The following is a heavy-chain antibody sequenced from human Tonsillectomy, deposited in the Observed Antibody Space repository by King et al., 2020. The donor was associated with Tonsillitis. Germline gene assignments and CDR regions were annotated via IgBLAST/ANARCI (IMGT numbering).Heavy chain of an antibody. J-gene: IGHJ4*02. D-gene: IGHD2-2*01. CDR3: AKGDCSSTSCYYYFEY. Sequence: VQLVESGGGVVQPGRSLRLSCAASGFTFSSYGMHWVRQAPGKGLEWVAVISYDGSNKYYADSVKGRFTISRDNSKNTLYLQMNSLRAEDTAVYYCAKGDCSSTSCYYYFEYWGQGTLVTVSS. CDR2: ISYDGSNK. CDR1: GFTFSSYG. V-gene: IGHV3-30*18.